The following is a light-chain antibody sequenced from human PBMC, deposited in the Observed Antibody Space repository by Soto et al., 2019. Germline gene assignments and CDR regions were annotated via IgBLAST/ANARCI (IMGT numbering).Light chain of an antibody. Sequence: QSVLSQPASVSGSPGQSITISCTGTSSDIGAYNSVSWYQQHPHKAPQVIIYKGTQRPSGVSNRFSGSTSGNAASLTISGLQADDEADYYCCSSGGSPTYVFGTGTKVHVL. J-gene: IGLJ1*01. V-gene: IGLV2-23*01. CDR2: KGT. CDR3: CSSGGSPTYV. CDR1: SSDIGAYNS.